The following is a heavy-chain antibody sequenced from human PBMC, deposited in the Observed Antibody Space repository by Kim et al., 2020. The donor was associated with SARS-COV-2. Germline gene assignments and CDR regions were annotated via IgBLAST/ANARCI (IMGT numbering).Heavy chain of an antibody. CDR2: INHSGST. CDR1: GGSFSGYY. V-gene: IGHV4-34*01. D-gene: IGHD3-10*01. J-gene: IGHJ4*01. Sequence: SETLSLTCAVYGGSFSGYYWSWIRQPPGKGLEWIGEINHSGSTNYNPSLKSRVTISVDTSKNQFSLKLSSVTAADTAVSYCSRVPRLLWFREPYFDSCG. CDR3: SRVPRLLWFREPYFDS.